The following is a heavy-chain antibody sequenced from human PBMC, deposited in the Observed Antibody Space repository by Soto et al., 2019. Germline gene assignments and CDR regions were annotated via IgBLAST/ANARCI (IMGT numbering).Heavy chain of an antibody. D-gene: IGHD3-16*01. CDR3: VMVDNYVTPTPQDV. Sequence: QVQLVQSGDEVKKPGASVKVSCKASGYIFVNYGIAWVRQAPGQGLGWMGGISPYTGNTHSATKVQGRLTMTTDTATITAYMDLGSLTSDDTAVYYCVMVDNYVTPTPQDVWGQGTTVTVSS. CDR2: ISPYTGNT. V-gene: IGHV1-18*01. CDR1: GYIFVNYG. J-gene: IGHJ6*02.